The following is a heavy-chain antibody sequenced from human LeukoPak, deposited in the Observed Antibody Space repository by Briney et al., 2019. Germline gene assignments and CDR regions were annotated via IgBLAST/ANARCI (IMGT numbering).Heavy chain of an antibody. CDR3: AKADRRQDAFDI. J-gene: IGHJ3*02. CDR1: GFTFSSYG. CDR2: ISYDGSNK. V-gene: IGHV3-30*18. D-gene: IGHD3-16*02. Sequence: GRSLRLSCAASGFTFSSYGMHWVRQAPGKGLEWVAVISYDGSNKYYADSVKGRFTISRDNSKNTLYLQMNSLRAEGTAVYYCAKADRRQDAFDIWGQGTMVTVSS.